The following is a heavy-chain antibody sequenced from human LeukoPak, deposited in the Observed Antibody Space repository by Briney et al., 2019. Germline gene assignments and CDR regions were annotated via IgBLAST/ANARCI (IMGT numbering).Heavy chain of an antibody. D-gene: IGHD3-10*01. CDR1: GFTFSSYS. J-gene: IGHJ3*02. V-gene: IGHV3-48*02. Sequence: GGSLRLSCAASGFTFSSYSMNWVRQAPGKGLEWVSYISSSSSTIYYADSVKGRFTISRDNAKNSLYLQMNSLRDEDTAVYYCARGESGRFGELFSADAFDIWGQGTMVTVSS. CDR3: ARGESGRFGELFSADAFDI. CDR2: ISSSSSTI.